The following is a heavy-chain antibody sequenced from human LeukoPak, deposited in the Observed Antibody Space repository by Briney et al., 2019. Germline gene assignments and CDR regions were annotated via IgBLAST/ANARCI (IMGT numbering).Heavy chain of an antibody. CDR3: ARDLYCSGGSCYARPFDY. CDR1: GGSISRSSYY. V-gene: IGHV4-39*07. Sequence: SETLSLTCTVSGGSISRSSYYWGWIRQPPGKGLEWIGSIYYSGSTYYNPSLKSRVTISVDTSKNQFSLKLSSVTAADTAVYYCARDLYCSGGSCYARPFDYWGQGTLVTVSS. D-gene: IGHD2-15*01. J-gene: IGHJ4*02. CDR2: IYYSGST.